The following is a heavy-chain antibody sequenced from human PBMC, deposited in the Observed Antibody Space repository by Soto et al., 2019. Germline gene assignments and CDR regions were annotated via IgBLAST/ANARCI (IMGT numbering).Heavy chain of an antibody. V-gene: IGHV5-51*01. D-gene: IGHD2-15*01. CDR1: GYDFARHW. CDR2: IWPSDSDT. Sequence: LKISCKASGYDFARHWIGWVRRLGLKGFEWMGIIWPSDSDTRYNPTFEGQVTISADQSITTAYLQWSSLKASDTAIYYCASGSRDCSGGSCYSHWGQGTLVTVSS. CDR3: ASGSRDCSGGSCYSH. J-gene: IGHJ4*02.